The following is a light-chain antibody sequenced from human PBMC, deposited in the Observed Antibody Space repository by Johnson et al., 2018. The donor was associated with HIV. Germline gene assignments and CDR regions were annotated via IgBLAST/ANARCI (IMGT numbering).Light chain of an antibody. V-gene: IGLV1-51*01. J-gene: IGLJ1*01. CDR3: GTWDSSLSAYV. Sequence: HSVLTQPPSVSAAPGQKVTISCSGSNSNIGNNYVSWYQQLPGTAPKLLIYDNNKRPSGIPDRFSGSKSGTSATLGITGLRTGDEADYYCGTWDSSLSAYVFGTGTKVTVL. CDR1: NSNIGNNY. CDR2: DNN.